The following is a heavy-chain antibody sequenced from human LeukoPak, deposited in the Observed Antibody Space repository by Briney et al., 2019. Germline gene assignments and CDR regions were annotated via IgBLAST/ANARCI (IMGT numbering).Heavy chain of an antibody. CDR1: GYTFISNY. CDR2: IYPRDGST. V-gene: IGHV1-46*01. Sequence: ASVKVSCKASGYTFISNYIHRVRQAPGQGLEWMGMIYPRDGSTSYAQKFQGRVTVTRDTSTSTVHMELSGLRSEDTAVYYCARDQEGFDYWGQGTLVTVSS. J-gene: IGHJ4*02. CDR3: ARDQEGFDY.